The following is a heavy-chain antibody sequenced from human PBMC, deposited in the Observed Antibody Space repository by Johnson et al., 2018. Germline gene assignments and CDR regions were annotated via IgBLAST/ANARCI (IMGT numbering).Heavy chain of an antibody. Sequence: QVQLVQSGGGVVEHGRSLRLSCAASGFTFSTYGMHWVRQAPGKGLEWVALIWHDGSNKNYADSVKGRFTISRDNSKNTLYLQMNSMRAEDTAVYYCAREYDSSGYYLEYFQHWGQGTLVTVSS. J-gene: IGHJ1*01. CDR3: AREYDSSGYYLEYFQH. V-gene: IGHV3-33*01. CDR2: IWHDGSNK. CDR1: GFTFSTYG. D-gene: IGHD3-22*01.